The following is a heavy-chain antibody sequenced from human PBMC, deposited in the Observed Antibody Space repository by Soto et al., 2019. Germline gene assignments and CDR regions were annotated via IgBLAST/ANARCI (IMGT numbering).Heavy chain of an antibody. CDR3: AREVVNFRAPAGALDI. V-gene: IGHV4-30-2*01. Sequence: SETLSLTCAVSGGSISSGGYSWSWIRQPPGKGLEWIGYIYHSGSTYYNPSLKSRVTISVDRSKNQFSLKLSSVTAADTAVYYCAREVVNFRAPAGALDIWGQGTMVTVSS. J-gene: IGHJ3*02. D-gene: IGHD3-22*01. CDR1: GGSISSGGYS. CDR2: IYHSGST.